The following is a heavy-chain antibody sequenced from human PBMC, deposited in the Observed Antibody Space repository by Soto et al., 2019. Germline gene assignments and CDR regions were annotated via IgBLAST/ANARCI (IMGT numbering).Heavy chain of an antibody. J-gene: IGHJ4*01. D-gene: IGHD6-13*01. CDR1: GDSISSDKW. CDR2: VYHSGNT. V-gene: IGHV4-4*02. Sequence: TETLSLTCAVSGDSISSDKWWSWVRQPPGKGLEWIGEVYHSGNTNYNPSLKSRVIISVDKPKNQFSLKLSSVTDADTAMYYCPRRERQQQRDYWAHGTPVTV. CDR3: PRRERQQQRDY.